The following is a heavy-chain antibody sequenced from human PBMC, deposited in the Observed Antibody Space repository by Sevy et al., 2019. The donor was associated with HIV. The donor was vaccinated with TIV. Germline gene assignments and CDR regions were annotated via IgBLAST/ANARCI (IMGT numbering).Heavy chain of an antibody. CDR2: IFHSGTT. Sequence: SETLSLTCTVSGGSLISATYSWSWIRRPPGQGLEWMGNIFHSGTTNYNPSLNGRLSMSMDTSRSQFALRLTSVTAADTAIYYCARASLRLGELSPNWLAPWGQGTHVTVSS. CDR1: GGSLISATYS. V-gene: IGHV4-30-2*01. J-gene: IGHJ5*02. D-gene: IGHD3-16*02. CDR3: ARASLRLGELSPNWLAP.